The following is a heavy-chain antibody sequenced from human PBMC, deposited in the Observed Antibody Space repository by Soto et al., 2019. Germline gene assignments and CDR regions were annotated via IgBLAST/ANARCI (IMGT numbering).Heavy chain of an antibody. Sequence: GWSLRLSCAASEFSFSHSAMSWVRQAPGKGLEWVSSISSSSSYIYYEDSVKGRFTISRDNAKNSLYLQMNSLRAEDTAVYFCARLLIYYYDSSGYSTPDRDYWGQGTMVTVSS. D-gene: IGHD3-22*01. J-gene: IGHJ4*02. CDR1: EFSFSHSA. CDR2: ISSSSSYI. CDR3: ARLLIYYYDSSGYSTPDRDY. V-gene: IGHV3-21*01.